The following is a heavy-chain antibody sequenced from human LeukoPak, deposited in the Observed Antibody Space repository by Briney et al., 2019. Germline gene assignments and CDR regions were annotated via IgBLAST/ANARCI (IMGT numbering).Heavy chain of an antibody. D-gene: IGHD3-10*01. J-gene: IGHJ5*02. V-gene: IGHV3-23*01. Sequence: GGSLRLSCAASGFTFRTYAMSWVRQAPGKGLEWVSNISGNNGNTYYADSVKGRFTISRDNSKNTLYLQMNSLRAEDTAVYYCAKGEGITNPWGQGTLVTVSS. CDR3: AKGEGITNP. CDR2: ISGNNGNT. CDR1: GFTFRTYA.